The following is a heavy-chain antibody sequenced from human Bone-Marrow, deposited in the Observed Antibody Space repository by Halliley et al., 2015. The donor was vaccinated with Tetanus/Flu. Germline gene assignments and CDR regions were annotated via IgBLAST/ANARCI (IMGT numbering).Heavy chain of an antibody. Sequence: QLVQSGAEVKKPGASVKVSCKASGYTFTSYVIHWVRQAPGQRLEWMGWIDPGNANTKYSQRFQGRVTFTRDTSASTAYMELSSLRSADTAVYYCARTLLRMYSDPHIIKKYGMDVWGQGTTVTVSS. D-gene: IGHD2-8*01. CDR2: IDPGNANT. CDR3: ARTLLRMYSDPHIIKKYGMDV. J-gene: IGHJ6*02. CDR1: GYTFTSYV. V-gene: IGHV1-3*01.